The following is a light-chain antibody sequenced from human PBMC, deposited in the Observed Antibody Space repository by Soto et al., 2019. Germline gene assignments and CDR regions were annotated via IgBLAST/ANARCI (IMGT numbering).Light chain of an antibody. Sequence: DIQVTQSPSTLSASVGDRVTITCRASQTFGRWLAWFQQKPGKAPKLLIYEASNLQSGVPSRFSGSGSGTDFTLTISSLQPEDFATYYCQQFNNYITFGQGTRLEIK. CDR2: EAS. J-gene: IGKJ5*01. CDR1: QTFGRW. CDR3: QQFNNYIT. V-gene: IGKV1-5*03.